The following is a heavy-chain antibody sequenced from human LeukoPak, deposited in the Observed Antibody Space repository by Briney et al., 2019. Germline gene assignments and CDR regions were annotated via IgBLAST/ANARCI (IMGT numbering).Heavy chain of an antibody. CDR2: IYYSGST. J-gene: IGHJ5*02. D-gene: IGHD2-15*01. V-gene: IGHV4-59*01. CDR1: GGSISSYY. Sequence: SETLSLTCTVSGGSISSYYWSWIRQPPGKGLEWIGYIYYSGSTNYNPSLKSRVTISEDTSKNQFSLKLSSVTAADTAVYYCARERPYCSGGSCYEDNWYDPWGQGTLVTVSS. CDR3: ARERPYCSGGSCYEDNWYDP.